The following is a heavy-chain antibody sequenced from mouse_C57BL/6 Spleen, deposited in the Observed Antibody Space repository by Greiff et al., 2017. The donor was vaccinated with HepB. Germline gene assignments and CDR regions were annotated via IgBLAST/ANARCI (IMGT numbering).Heavy chain of an antibody. CDR3: ARRAGGPLYYAMDY. CDR2: IDPSDSYT. D-gene: IGHD3-1*01. Sequence: VQLQQPGAELVKPGASVKLSCKASGYTFTSYWMQWVKQRPGQGLEWIGEIDPSDSYTNYNQKFKGKATLTVDTSSSTAYMQLSSLTSEDSAVYYCARRAGGPLYYAMDYWGQGTSVTVSS. CDR1: GYTFTSYW. V-gene: IGHV1-50*01. J-gene: IGHJ4*01.